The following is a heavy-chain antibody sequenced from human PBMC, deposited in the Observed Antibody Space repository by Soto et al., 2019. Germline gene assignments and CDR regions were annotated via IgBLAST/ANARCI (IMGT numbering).Heavy chain of an antibody. CDR3: TRAPVSGSYCFDF. D-gene: IGHD1-26*01. CDR1: GGSVSSGNYY. J-gene: IGHJ4*02. CDR2: IFHTGTT. V-gene: IGHV4-61*01. Sequence: QVQLQESGSGLVKPLETLSLTCTVSGGSVSSGNYYWSWIRQPPGKGLEWIGYIFHTGTTNYNPSLKSRVTISLDTSMNQFSLKLSSVTPADTAVYYCTRAPVSGSYCFDFWGQGTPVTVSS.